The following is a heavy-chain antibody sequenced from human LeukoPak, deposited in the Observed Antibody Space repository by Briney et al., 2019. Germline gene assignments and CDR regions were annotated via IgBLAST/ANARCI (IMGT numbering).Heavy chain of an antibody. J-gene: IGHJ3*02. Sequence: GGSLRLSCAASGFTFSNYGLHWVRQAPGKGLEWVAVISYDGGNKHYVDSVKGRFSISRDNSKNTLYLQVNSLRAEDTAVYYCAKDSGSNTFDNWGRGHWSPSLQ. CDR1: GFTFSNYG. V-gene: IGHV3-30*18. CDR3: AKDSGSNTFDN. CDR2: ISYDGGNK. D-gene: IGHD3-10*01.